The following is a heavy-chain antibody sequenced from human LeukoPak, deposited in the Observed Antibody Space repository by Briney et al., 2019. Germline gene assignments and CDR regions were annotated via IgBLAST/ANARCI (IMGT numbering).Heavy chain of an antibody. CDR1: GYTFTSYG. V-gene: IGHV1-18*01. CDR3: ARVALDGPEGYMDV. CDR2: ISAYNGNI. Sequence: ASVKVSCKASGYTFTSYGISWERQPPGQGLEWIGLISAYNGNINNAQKLQGRVTMTTDTYTRTAYMELRSLRSDDTAVYYCARVALDGPEGYMDVWGKGTTVTVSS. D-gene: IGHD5-24*01. J-gene: IGHJ6*03.